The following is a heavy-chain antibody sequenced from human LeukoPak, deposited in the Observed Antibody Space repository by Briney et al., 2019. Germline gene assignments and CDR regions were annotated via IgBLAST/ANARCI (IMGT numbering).Heavy chain of an antibody. J-gene: IGHJ3*02. CDR1: GYTFSSNG. CDR2: ISAYNGNT. CDR3: ARHKPYGSGSFDTFDI. D-gene: IGHD3-10*01. V-gene: IGHV1-18*01. Sequence: ASVKVSRKASGYTFSSNGISWVRQAPGQGLEWMGWISAYNGNTNYAQKFQGRVTMTTDTSTSTAYMELRSLRSDDTAVYYCARHKPYGSGSFDTFDIWGQGTMVTVSS.